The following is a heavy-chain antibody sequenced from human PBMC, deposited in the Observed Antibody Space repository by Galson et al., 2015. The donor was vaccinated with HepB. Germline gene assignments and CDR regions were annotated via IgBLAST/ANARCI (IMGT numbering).Heavy chain of an antibody. Sequence: ETLSLTCTVSGGSISSSSYYWGWIRQPPGKGLEWIGSIYYSGSTYYNPSLKSRVTISVDTSKNQFSLKLSSVTAADTAVYYCARHGIAAAGTDYWGQGTLVTVSS. D-gene: IGHD6-13*01. J-gene: IGHJ4*02. CDR1: GGSISSSSYY. CDR3: ARHGIAAAGTDY. V-gene: IGHV4-39*01. CDR2: IYYSGST.